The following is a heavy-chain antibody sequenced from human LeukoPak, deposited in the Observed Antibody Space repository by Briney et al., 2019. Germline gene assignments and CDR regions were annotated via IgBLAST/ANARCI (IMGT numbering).Heavy chain of an antibody. J-gene: IGHJ4*02. CDR1: GFTFSSYA. V-gene: IGHV3-23*01. D-gene: IGHD3-9*01. Sequence: PGGSLRLSCAASGFTFSSYAMSWVRQAPGKGLEWVSALSGSGGSTYYADSVKGRFTISRDNSKNTLYLQMNSLRAEDAAVYYCATMRYFDWFRLAGPYYFDYWGQGTLVTVSS. CDR3: ATMRYFDWFRLAGPYYFDY. CDR2: LSGSGGST.